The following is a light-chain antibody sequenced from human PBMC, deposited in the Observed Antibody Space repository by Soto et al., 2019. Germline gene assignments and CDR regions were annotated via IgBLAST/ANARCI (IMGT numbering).Light chain of an antibody. CDR3: CSYAGSDTWT. CDR2: EVN. V-gene: IGLV2-23*02. J-gene: IGLJ3*02. CDR1: TSDVGDYNL. Sequence: QSALTQPASVSGSPGQSITISCAGTTSDVGDYNLVSWYQQYPGKAPKLMIYEVNKRPPGASNRFSGSKSGNTASLTISGLQGEDEADYYCCSYAGSDTWTFGGGTKVTVL.